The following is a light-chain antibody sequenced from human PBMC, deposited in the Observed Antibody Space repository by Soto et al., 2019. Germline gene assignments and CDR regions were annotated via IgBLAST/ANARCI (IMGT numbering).Light chain of an antibody. V-gene: IGKV3-20*01. CDR2: GAF. J-gene: IGKJ2*01. CDR3: QRYGASRGT. Sequence: IVLTQSPGTRSLSPGERATLSCMASESVTSNQIAWYQQKPGQAPRLLIYGAFTRASGVPDRISGSGSGTDFTLTISALESEDSAVYYCQRYGASRGTFGQGTKVEIK. CDR1: ESVTSNQ.